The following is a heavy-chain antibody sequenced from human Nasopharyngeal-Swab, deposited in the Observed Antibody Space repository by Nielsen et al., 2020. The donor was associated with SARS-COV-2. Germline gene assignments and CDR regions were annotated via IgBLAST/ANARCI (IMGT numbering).Heavy chain of an antibody. Sequence: SETLSLTCAVYGGSFSGYSWTWIRQPPGKGLEWIGNIYYSGSTNYNPSLKSRVTISADTSKKQFSLNLSSVTAADTAVYYCARDGPYVGYAFDDWGQGTLVTVSS. CDR2: IYYSGST. CDR3: ARDGPYVGYAFDD. V-gene: IGHV4-59*01. J-gene: IGHJ4*02. D-gene: IGHD5-18*01. CDR1: GGSFSGYS.